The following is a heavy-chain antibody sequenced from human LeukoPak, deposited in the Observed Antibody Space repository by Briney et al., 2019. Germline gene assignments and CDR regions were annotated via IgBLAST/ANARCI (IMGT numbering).Heavy chain of an antibody. D-gene: IGHD6-19*01. CDR2: INSDGSGT. Sequence: PGGSLRLSCAVSGFTLSNYWIYWVRQAPGKGLVWVSRINSDGSGTTYADSVKGRFTISRDNAKNTLSLQMNSLRAEDTAVYYCARGISSGWYSPGIDYWGQGTLVMVSS. V-gene: IGHV3-74*01. CDR3: ARGISSGWYSPGIDY. J-gene: IGHJ4*02. CDR1: GFTLSNYW.